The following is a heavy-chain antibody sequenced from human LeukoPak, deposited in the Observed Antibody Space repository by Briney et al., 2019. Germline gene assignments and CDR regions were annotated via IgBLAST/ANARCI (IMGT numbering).Heavy chain of an antibody. CDR3: AKDKAGSTAYYFDY. CDR2: ISGSGGDT. J-gene: IGHJ4*02. V-gene: IGHV3-23*01. D-gene: IGHD6-13*01. Sequence: GSLRLSCAASGFTFSSYAMTWVRQAPGKGLEWVSAISGSGGDTYYADSVKGRFTISRDNSKNTLCLQMSSLRAEDTAVYYCAKDKAGSTAYYFDYWGQGTLVTVSS. CDR1: GFTFSSYA.